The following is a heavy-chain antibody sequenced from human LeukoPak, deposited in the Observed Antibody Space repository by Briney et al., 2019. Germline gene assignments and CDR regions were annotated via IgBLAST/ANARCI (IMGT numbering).Heavy chain of an antibody. V-gene: IGHV3-48*01. J-gene: IGHJ4*02. CDR3: ARDPVYYDSSDN. CDR2: ISTRSETI. D-gene: IGHD3-22*01. Sequence: GGSLRLSCVASESSFSTFAMDWVRQAPGKGPEWISYISTRSETIYYADSVKGRFTISRDNAKNSLYLQMNSLRAEDTAVYYCARDPVYYDSSDNWGQGTLVTVSS. CDR1: ESSFSTFA.